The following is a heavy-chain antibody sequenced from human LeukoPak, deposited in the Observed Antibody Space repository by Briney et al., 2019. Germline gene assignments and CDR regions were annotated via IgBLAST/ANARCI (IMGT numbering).Heavy chain of an antibody. Sequence: SETLSLTCGVSGGSIDMTNYWSWVRQAPGKGLEWIGEIAHDGTRNYNASQRSRVAMSLDRANNQFSLSLTSVTAADTAVYYCTRENRPFCPFAYWGQGVLVTVSS. D-gene: IGHD2/OR15-2a*01. CDR1: GGSIDMTNY. CDR2: IAHDGTR. CDR3: TRENRPFCPFAY. J-gene: IGHJ4*02. V-gene: IGHV4-4*02.